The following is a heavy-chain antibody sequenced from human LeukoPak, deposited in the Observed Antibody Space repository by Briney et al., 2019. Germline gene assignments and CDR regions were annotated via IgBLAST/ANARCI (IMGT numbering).Heavy chain of an antibody. D-gene: IGHD6-13*01. V-gene: IGHV4-38-2*01. Sequence: PSETLSLTCAVSGYAINNGYYWGWIRQPPGKGLEWIGSIYPAGSTNYNPSLKSRVTISVDTSKNQFSPKLSSVTAADTAVYYCATRRRYSSSWYINWFDPWGQGTLVTVSS. CDR3: ATRRRYSSSWYINWFDP. CDR2: IYPAGST. J-gene: IGHJ5*02. CDR1: GYAINNGYY.